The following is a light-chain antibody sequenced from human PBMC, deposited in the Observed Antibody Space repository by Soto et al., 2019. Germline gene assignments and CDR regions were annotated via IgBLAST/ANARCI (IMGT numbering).Light chain of an antibody. CDR1: SSNIGNNY. J-gene: IGLJ1*01. V-gene: IGLV1-51*01. CDR2: DNN. CDR3: GTWDSSLSYV. Sequence: QSVLTQPPSVSAAPGQKVTISCSGSSSNIGNNYVSWYQQLPGTAPKLLIYDNNKRPSGIPDRFSGSKSGTSATLDITGLQTGDEADYYCGTWDSSLSYVFGTGTKVTVL.